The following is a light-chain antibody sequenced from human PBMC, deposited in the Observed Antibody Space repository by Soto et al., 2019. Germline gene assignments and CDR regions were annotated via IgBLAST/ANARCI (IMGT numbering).Light chain of an antibody. J-gene: IGKJ2*03. CDR1: QTISGW. Sequence: DIQMTQSPSTLSASVGDRVTITCRASQTISGWLAWYQQKPGKAPKLLIYDASSLESGVPSRFSGSESGTEFTLTISSLQPEDFAIYYCQQYKNLYSFGQGTKLEIK. CDR3: QQYKNLYS. V-gene: IGKV1-5*01. CDR2: DAS.